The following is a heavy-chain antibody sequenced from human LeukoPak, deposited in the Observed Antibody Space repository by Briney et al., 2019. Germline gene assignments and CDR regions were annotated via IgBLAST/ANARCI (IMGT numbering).Heavy chain of an antibody. CDR1: GFTFSNYW. CDR2: IKQDGSEE. Sequence: GGALRLSCEASGFTFSNYWLSWVRQPPWKGLEWVAKIKQDGSEEYYVDSVKGRFTISRDNAKNSLFLQMNSLRVEDTAIYYCARGGSYPGCWGQGTLVTVSS. D-gene: IGHD1-26*01. V-gene: IGHV3-7*03. J-gene: IGHJ4*02. CDR3: ARGGSYPGC.